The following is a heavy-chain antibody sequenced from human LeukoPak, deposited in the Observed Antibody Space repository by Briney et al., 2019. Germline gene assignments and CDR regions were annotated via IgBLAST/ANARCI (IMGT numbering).Heavy chain of an antibody. CDR3: ARDEGSWNYEY. CDR2: ISPSNTTI. V-gene: IGHV3-48*03. Sequence: GGSLRLSCAGSGFTFSQYEMNWASQAPGKGLECISYISPSNTTIYYADSVKGRFTISRDDAKNSLYLQMNSLRAEDTAVYYCARDEGSWNYEYWGQGTLATVSS. D-gene: IGHD1-7*01. J-gene: IGHJ4*02. CDR1: GFTFSQYE.